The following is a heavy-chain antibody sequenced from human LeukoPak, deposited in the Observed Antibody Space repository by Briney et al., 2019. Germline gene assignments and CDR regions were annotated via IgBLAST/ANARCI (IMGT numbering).Heavy chain of an antibody. Sequence: SGTLSLTCAVSGGSISSSNWWSWVRQPPGKGLEWIGEIYHSGSTNYNPSLKSRVTISVDKSKNQFSLKLSSVTAADTAVYYCARVGHYYDSSGYRFFDYWGQGTLVTVSS. J-gene: IGHJ4*02. CDR1: GGSISSSNW. CDR3: ARVGHYYDSSGYRFFDY. V-gene: IGHV4-4*02. CDR2: IYHSGST. D-gene: IGHD3-22*01.